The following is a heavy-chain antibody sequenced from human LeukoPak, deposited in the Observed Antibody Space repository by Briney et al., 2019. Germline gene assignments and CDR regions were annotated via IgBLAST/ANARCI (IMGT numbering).Heavy chain of an antibody. CDR1: GFTFSNYA. Sequence: GASLRLSCAASGFTFSNYAMSWVRQAPGKGLEWVAVIWYDGSNKYYADSVKGRFTISRDNSKNTLYLQMNSLRAEDTAVYYCARDLHSSGWYDAFDIWGQGTMVTVSS. V-gene: IGHV3-33*08. CDR2: IWYDGSNK. J-gene: IGHJ3*02. D-gene: IGHD6-19*01. CDR3: ARDLHSSGWYDAFDI.